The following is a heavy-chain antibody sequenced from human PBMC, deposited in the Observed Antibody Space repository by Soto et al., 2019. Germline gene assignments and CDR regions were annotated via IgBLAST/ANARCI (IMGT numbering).Heavy chain of an antibody. V-gene: IGHV3-30*18. J-gene: IGHJ4*02. Sequence: QVQLVESGGGVVQPGRSLRLSCAASGFTFSSYGRHWVRQAPGKGLEWVAVISYDGSNKYYAESVKGRFTISRDNSKNTLYLQMNSLRAEDTAVYYCAKDLDYPYYFDYWGQGTLVTVSS. D-gene: IGHD5-12*01. CDR3: AKDLDYPYYFDY. CDR2: ISYDGSNK. CDR1: GFTFSSYG.